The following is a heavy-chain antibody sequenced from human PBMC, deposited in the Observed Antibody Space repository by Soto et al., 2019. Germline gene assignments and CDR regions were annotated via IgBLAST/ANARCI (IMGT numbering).Heavy chain of an antibody. J-gene: IGHJ4*02. CDR3: ARSNDYGDYFSDY. CDR2: IDWDDDK. V-gene: IGHV2-70*04. D-gene: IGHD4-17*01. CDR1: GFSLSTRGLR. Sequence: SGPTPVNPTQTLTLTCTFSGFSLSTRGLRVSWIRQPPGKALEWLARIDWDDDKFYSTSLKTRLSISKDTSKNQVVLTMTNMDPVDTATYYCARSNDYGDYFSDYWGQGTRVTVSS.